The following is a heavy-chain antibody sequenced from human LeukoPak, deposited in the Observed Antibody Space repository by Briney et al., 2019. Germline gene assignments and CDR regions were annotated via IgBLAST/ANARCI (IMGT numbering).Heavy chain of an antibody. V-gene: IGHV3-7*01. CDR3: ARDFDC. CDR1: GFTFSTYW. Sequence: PGGSLRLSCPASGFTFSTYWMSWVRQAPGKGLVWVANIKVDGSEEYYVDSVKGRFTISRDNAKSSLFLQMNSLRAEDTAVYYCARDFDCWGQGTLVTVSS. J-gene: IGHJ4*02. CDR2: IKVDGSEE.